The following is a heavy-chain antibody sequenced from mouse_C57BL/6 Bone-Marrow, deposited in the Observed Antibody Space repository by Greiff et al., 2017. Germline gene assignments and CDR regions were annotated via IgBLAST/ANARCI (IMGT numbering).Heavy chain of an antibody. V-gene: IGHV1-82*01. CDR1: GYAFSSSW. Sequence: QVQLQQSGPELVKPGASVKISCKASGYAFSSSWMNWVKQRPGKGLEWIGRIYPGDGDTNYNGKFKGKATLTADKSSSTAYMRLSLLTSEDSAVYFCARGDYYSNYGGFSDWGQGILVTVSA. CDR2: IYPGDGDT. D-gene: IGHD2-5*01. CDR3: ARGDYYSNYGGFSD. J-gene: IGHJ3*01.